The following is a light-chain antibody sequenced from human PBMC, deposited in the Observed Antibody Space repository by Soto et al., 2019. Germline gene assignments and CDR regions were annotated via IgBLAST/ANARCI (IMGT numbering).Light chain of an antibody. CDR1: HNVINW. CDR3: QQYNSYSPYT. CDR2: DTS. Sequence: DFQMTQSPSTLSASVGDTVTITCRASHNVINWLAWYQQKPGKAPKLLIYDTSSLKTGVPSRFSGSGSETEFTLTISSLQPDDFATYYCQQYNSYSPYTFGQGTKLESK. V-gene: IGKV1-5*03. J-gene: IGKJ2*01.